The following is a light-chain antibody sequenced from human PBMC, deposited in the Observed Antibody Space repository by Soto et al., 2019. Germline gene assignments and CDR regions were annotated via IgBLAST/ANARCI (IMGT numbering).Light chain of an antibody. CDR2: GAS. CDR3: QQYNNWPIP. V-gene: IGKV3-15*01. Sequence: EMVLTQSKGTLSLSPGERATLSCRASQSVSSSYLAWYQQEPGQAPRLLIYGASTRATGIPARFSGSGSGTESTPTISSLQSEDFEIYYCQQYNNWPIPFGQGARLAIK. CDR1: QSVSSSY. J-gene: IGKJ5*01.